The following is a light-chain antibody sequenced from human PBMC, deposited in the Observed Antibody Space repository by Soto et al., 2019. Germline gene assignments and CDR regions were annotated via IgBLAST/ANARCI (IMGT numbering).Light chain of an antibody. Sequence: QSVLTQPASVSGSPGQSITISCTGTSSDVGGSNYVSWYQQHPGKAPKLMIYEVSHRPSGVSIRFSGSKSGNTASLTISGLQAEDESDYYCSSYTSSTTLVFGGGTKLTVL. J-gene: IGLJ3*02. V-gene: IGLV2-14*01. CDR1: SSDVGGSNY. CDR2: EVS. CDR3: SSYTSSTTLV.